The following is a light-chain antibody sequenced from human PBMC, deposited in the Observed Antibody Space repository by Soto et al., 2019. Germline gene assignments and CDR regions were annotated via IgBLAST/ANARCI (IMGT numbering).Light chain of an antibody. CDR1: QSISGTY. Sequence: EIVLTQSPGTLSLSPGERASLSCRASQSISGTYLGWYQRKSGQAPRLLISGASSRATGIPDRFSGSGSGTEFTLTISRLEPEDFAVYFCQQYGSSPFTFGPGTKVDIK. CDR2: GAS. CDR3: QQYGSSPFT. J-gene: IGKJ3*01. V-gene: IGKV3-20*01.